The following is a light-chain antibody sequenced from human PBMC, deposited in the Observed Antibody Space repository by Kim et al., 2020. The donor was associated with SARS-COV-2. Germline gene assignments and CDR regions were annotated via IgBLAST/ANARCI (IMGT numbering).Light chain of an antibody. CDR3: QQYNNWPPTCT. Sequence: PGERATLSCRASQSVSSNLAWYQQKPGQAPRLLIYGASTRATGIPARFSGSGSGTEFTLTISSLQSEDFAVYYCQQYNNWPPTCTFGQGTKVDIK. J-gene: IGKJ1*01. CDR1: QSVSSN. V-gene: IGKV3-15*01. CDR2: GAS.